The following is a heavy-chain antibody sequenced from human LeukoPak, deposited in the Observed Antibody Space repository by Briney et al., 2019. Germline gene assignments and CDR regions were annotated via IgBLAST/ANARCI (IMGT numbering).Heavy chain of an antibody. Sequence: PSETLSLTCAVYGGSFSGYYWSWIRQPPGKGLEWIGEINHSGSTNYNPSLKSRVTISVDTSKNQFSLQLNSVTPEDTAVYYRARDSTGYQVGHDAFDIWGQGTMVTVSS. CDR2: INHSGST. J-gene: IGHJ3*02. V-gene: IGHV4-34*01. CDR1: GGSFSGYY. D-gene: IGHD1-1*01. CDR3: ARDSTGYQVGHDAFDI.